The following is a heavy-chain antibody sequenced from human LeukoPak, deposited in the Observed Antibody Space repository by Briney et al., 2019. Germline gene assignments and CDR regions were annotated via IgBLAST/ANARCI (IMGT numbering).Heavy chain of an antibody. Sequence: SETLSLTCAVYGGSFSGYSWSWIRQPPGKGLEWIGQINHGGSTRYNPSLKSRVTISVDKSKNQFSLKLSSVTAADTAVYYCARAGRYYDSSGYYWYFDYWGQGTLVTVSS. CDR2: INHGGST. D-gene: IGHD3-22*01. V-gene: IGHV4-34*01. J-gene: IGHJ4*02. CDR3: ARAGRYYDSSGYYWYFDY. CDR1: GGSFSGYS.